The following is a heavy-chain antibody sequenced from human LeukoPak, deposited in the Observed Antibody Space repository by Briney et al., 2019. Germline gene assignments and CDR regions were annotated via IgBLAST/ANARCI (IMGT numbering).Heavy chain of an antibody. D-gene: IGHD3-10*01. CDR2: ISYDGSNK. CDR3: TTDLELLWFGELYDL. V-gene: IGHV3-30*03. Sequence: PGGSLRLSCAASGFTFSSYGMHWVRQAPGKGLEWVAVISYDGSNKYYADSVKGRFTISRDNSKNTLYLQMNSLRAEDTAVYYCTTDLELLWFGELYDLWGRGTLVTVSS. J-gene: IGHJ2*01. CDR1: GFTFSSYG.